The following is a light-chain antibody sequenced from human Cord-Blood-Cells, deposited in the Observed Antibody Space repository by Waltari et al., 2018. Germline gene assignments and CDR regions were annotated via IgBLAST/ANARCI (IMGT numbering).Light chain of an antibody. CDR2: DVS. Sequence: QSALTQSASVSGSPGQSITISCTGTSSDVGGYNYVSWYQQHPGKAPKLMIYDVSNRPAGVSNRFSGSKSGYTAALTISGLQAEDEADYYCSSYTSSSTNYVFGTGTKVTVL. CDR1: SSDVGGYNY. J-gene: IGLJ1*01. CDR3: SSYTSSSTNYV. V-gene: IGLV2-14*01.